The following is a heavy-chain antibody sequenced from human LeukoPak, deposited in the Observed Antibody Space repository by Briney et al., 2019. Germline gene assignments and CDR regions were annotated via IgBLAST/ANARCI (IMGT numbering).Heavy chain of an antibody. D-gene: IGHD3-9*01. V-gene: IGHV3-11*01. J-gene: IGHJ6*02. CDR3: ARSIGLTGGGVDV. CDR1: GFTFRDYN. Sequence: NPGGSLRLSCAASGFTFRDYNMNWVRQAPGKGLEWVSYITDSGSTIHYADSVNGRFTVSRDNAKNSLYLQMNSLRAEDSAVYYCARSIGLTGGGVDVWGRGTTVTVSS. CDR2: ITDSGSTI.